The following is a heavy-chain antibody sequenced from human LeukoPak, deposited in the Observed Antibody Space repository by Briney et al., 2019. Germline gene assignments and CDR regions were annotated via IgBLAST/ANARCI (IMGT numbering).Heavy chain of an antibody. Sequence: HSGESMSPSCAASGFTPGNFWMSWVRQAPGKGREWVANIKPDGSQKFYVNSMKGRLTISRDNANNSQYLQKSSLRAEDTAMYYCARIGYSSSSFDYWGQGTLVTVSS. CDR1: GFTPGNFW. CDR3: ARIGYSSSSFDY. J-gene: IGHJ4*02. CDR2: IKPDGSQK. V-gene: IGHV3-7*01. D-gene: IGHD6-6*01.